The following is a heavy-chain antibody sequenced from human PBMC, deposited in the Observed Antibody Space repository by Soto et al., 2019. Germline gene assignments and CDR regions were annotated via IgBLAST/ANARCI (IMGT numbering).Heavy chain of an antibody. V-gene: IGHV4-31*01. Sequence: QVQLQESGPGLVKPSQTLSLICTVSGGSINSGGYYWSWIRQHPGKGLEWIGYIYYSGSTYYNPYLCCPVTLKAGGSEKQYTPKLSSVTAADTAVYSGASAYRCSGYSSRQVFDSWGQGTLGSVSS. CDR2: IYYSGST. J-gene: IGHJ4*02. CDR3: ASAYRCSGYSSRQVFDS. D-gene: IGHD6-13*01. CDR1: GGSINSGGYY.